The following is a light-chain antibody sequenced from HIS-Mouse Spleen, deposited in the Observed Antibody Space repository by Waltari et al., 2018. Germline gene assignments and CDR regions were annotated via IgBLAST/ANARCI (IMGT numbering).Light chain of an antibody. CDR2: GAS. CDR1: QSVSSN. CDR3: QQYNNWPPST. Sequence: EIVMTQSPATLSVSPGERATLSCRASQSVSSNLAWYQQKPGQAPRLLIYGASIRVTGIPARFSGSGSGTEFTLTISILQSEDFAVYYCQQYNNWPPSTFGQGTKLEIK. J-gene: IGKJ2*01. V-gene: IGKV3D-15*03.